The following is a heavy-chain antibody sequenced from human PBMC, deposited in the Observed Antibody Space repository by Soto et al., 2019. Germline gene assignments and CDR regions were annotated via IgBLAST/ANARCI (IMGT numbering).Heavy chain of an antibody. V-gene: IGHV5-51*01. D-gene: IGHD6-13*01. CDR3: ARHGAATGGLGDV. CDR2: IFPGDSDS. J-gene: IGHJ6*04. CDR1: GYSFSREW. Sequence: GESLKISCKGSGYSFSREWIGWVRQMPGKGLEWMGIIFPGDSDSRYSPSFQGQVVFSADTSINTAYLQWSSLKASDTAMYYCARHGAATGGLGDVWGNGTTVTVSS.